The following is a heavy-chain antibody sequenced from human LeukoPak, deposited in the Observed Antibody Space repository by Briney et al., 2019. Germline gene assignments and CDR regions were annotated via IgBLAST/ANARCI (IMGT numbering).Heavy chain of an antibody. D-gene: IGHD1-7*01. CDR3: ARDGSGITGTTTGAFDI. Sequence: TLSLTCTVSGGSISSGGYYWSWIRQHPGKGLEWIGYIYYSGSTYYNPSLKSRVTISVDTSKNQFSLKLSSVTAADTAVYYCARDGSGITGTTTGAFDIWGQGTMVTVSS. CDR1: GGSISSGGYY. V-gene: IGHV4-31*03. J-gene: IGHJ3*02. CDR2: IYYSGST.